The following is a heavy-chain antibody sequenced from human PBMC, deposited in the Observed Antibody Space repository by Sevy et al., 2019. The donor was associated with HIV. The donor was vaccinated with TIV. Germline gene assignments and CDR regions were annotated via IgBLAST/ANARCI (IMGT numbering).Heavy chain of an antibody. Sequence: GGSRLSCAASGFSFSRSPMHWVRQAPGKGLEWVAVMSYNGNKKYNEDSVKGRFTISRDDSKNTLYLQMNRLRVEDTAVYYCAREGFLTGGLIVSYGMDVWGQGTTVTVSS. V-gene: IGHV3-30*04. CDR1: GFSFSRSP. CDR2: MSYNGNKK. J-gene: IGHJ6*02. D-gene: IGHD3-16*02. CDR3: AREGFLTGGLIVSYGMDV.